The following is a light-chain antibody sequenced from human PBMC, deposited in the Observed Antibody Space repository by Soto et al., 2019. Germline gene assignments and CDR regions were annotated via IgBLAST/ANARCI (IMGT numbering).Light chain of an antibody. CDR1: SSDVGNYNY. CDR3: CSYAGSYTYV. Sequence: QSALTQPRSVSGSPGQSVTISRTGTSSDVGNYNYVSWYQQHPGKAPKLMIYDVIKRPSGVPDRFSGSKSGITASLTISGLQAEDEADYYFCSYAGSYTYVFGTGTKVTVL. CDR2: DVI. V-gene: IGLV2-11*01. J-gene: IGLJ1*01.